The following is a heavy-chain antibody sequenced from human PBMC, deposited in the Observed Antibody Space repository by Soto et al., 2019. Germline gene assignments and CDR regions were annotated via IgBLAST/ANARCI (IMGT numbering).Heavy chain of an antibody. V-gene: IGHV3-9*01. CDR1: GFTFDDYA. CDR2: ISWNSGSI. CDR3: AKGWNYNYYYGMDV. J-gene: IGHJ6*02. Sequence: ESGGGLVQPGRSLRLSCAASGFTFDDYAMHWVRQAPGKGLEWVSGISWNSGSIGYADSVKGRFTISRDNAKNSLYLQMNSLRAEDTALYYCAKGWNYNYYYGMDVWGQGTTVTVSS. D-gene: IGHD1-1*01.